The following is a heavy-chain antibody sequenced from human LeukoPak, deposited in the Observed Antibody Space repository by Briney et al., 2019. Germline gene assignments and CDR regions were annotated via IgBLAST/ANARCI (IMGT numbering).Heavy chain of an antibody. D-gene: IGHD4-23*01. J-gene: IGHJ4*02. CDR2: ISSNGGST. V-gene: IGHV3-64*01. Sequence: GGSLRLSCAASGFTFSSYAMHWVRQAPGKGLEYVSAISSNGGSTYYANSVKGRFTISRDNSKNTPYLQMGSLRAEDMAVYYCARTTTVDKSYFDYWGQGTLVTVSS. CDR1: GFTFSSYA. CDR3: ARTTTVDKSYFDY.